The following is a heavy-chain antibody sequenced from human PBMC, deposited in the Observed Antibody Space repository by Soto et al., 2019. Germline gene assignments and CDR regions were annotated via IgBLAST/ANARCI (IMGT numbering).Heavy chain of an antibody. J-gene: IGHJ5*02. CDR2: IFPSGST. D-gene: IGHD2-15*01. V-gene: IGHV4-31*03. CDR1: GDSISNGGFY. Sequence: QVQLQESGPGLVKPSQTLSLTCTVFGDSISNGGFYYSWIRQHPGQGLEWVGYIFPSGSTLSNPSLRSRVPLSADTSKNQLFLKLTSVTAADTAVYYCARGGIAGHWFDPWGQGTLVTVSA. CDR3: ARGGIAGHWFDP.